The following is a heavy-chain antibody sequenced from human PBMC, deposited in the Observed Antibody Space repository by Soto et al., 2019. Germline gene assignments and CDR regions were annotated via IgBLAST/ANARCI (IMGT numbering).Heavy chain of an antibody. CDR3: TTTYKYYDFWSGYLGSNYYYYMDV. V-gene: IGHV3-15*01. CDR1: GFTFSNAW. Sequence: LSLSCAASGFTFSNAWMSWVRQAPGKGLEWVGRIKSKTDGGTTDYAAPVKGRFTISRDDSKNTLYLQMNSLKTEDTAVYYCTTTYKYYDFWSGYLGSNYYYYMDVWGKGTTVYVS. D-gene: IGHD3-3*01. J-gene: IGHJ6*03. CDR2: IKSKTDGGTT.